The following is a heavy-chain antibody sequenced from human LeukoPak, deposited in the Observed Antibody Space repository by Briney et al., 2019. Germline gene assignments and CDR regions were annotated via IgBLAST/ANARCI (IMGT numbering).Heavy chain of an antibody. D-gene: IGHD4-17*01. CDR3: ARGADYGDYYFDY. J-gene: IGHJ4*02. V-gene: IGHV6-1*01. CDR1: GDSVSSDSAA. Sequence: SQTLSLSCALSGDSVSSDSAAWNWIRQSPSRGLEWLGRTYYRSKWYNNYAVSVKSRITINPDTSKNQFSLQLNSVTPEDTAVYYCARGADYGDYYFDYWGQGTLVTVSS. CDR2: TYYRSKWYN.